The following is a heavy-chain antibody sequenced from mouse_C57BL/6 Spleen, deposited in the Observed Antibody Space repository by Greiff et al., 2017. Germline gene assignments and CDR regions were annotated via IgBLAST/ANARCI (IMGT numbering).Heavy chain of an antibody. CDR3: AVYYGNYGWYFDV. V-gene: IGHV5-17*01. D-gene: IGHD2-1*01. CDR2: ISSGSSTI. J-gene: IGHJ1*03. CDR1: GFTFSDYG. Sequence: VQLKESGGGLVKPGGSLKLSCAASGFTFSDYGMHWVRQAPEKGLEWVAYISSGSSTIYYADTVKGRFTISRDNAKNTLFLQMTSLRSEDTAMYYCAVYYGNYGWYFDVWGTGTTVTVSS.